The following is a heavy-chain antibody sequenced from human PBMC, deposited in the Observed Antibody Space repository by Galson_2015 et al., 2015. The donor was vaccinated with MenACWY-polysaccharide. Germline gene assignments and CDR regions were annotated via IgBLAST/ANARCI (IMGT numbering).Heavy chain of an antibody. CDR1: GFTFSNYV. CDR3: ARVRYSTGKYQFDY. CDR2: IGGSGSNT. Sequence: SLRLSCAASGFTFSNYVMSWVRQAPGKGLEWVSTIGGSGSNTHYADSVKGRFTISGDNSKNTLSLQMNSLRAEDTAVYYCARVRYSTGKYQFDYWGQGTLVAVSS. D-gene: IGHD2-2*01. V-gene: IGHV3-23*01. J-gene: IGHJ4*02.